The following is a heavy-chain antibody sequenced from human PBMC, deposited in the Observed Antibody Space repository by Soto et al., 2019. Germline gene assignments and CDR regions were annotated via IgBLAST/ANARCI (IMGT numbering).Heavy chain of an antibody. V-gene: IGHV4-4*02. CDR3: ASRDPGTSVDY. Sequence: PSETLSPTCAVSGGSFTSNNWWTWVRQPPGQGLEWIGEIYRTGSTNYNPSLKSRVTISLDKSENQFSLKVTSLTAADTAVYYCASRDPGTSVDYWGQGTLVTVSS. J-gene: IGHJ4*02. CDR2: IYRTGST. CDR1: GGSFTSNNW. D-gene: IGHD1-7*01.